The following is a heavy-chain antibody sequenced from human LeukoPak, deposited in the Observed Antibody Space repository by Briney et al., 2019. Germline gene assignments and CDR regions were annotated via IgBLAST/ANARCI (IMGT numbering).Heavy chain of an antibody. Sequence: GRSLRLSCAASGFTFDDYAMHWVRQAPGKGLEWASGISWNSGSIGHADSVKGRFTISRDNAKNSLYLQMNSLRAEDTALYYCAKDTGGYYYDSSVSDWGQGTLVTVSS. D-gene: IGHD3-22*01. V-gene: IGHV3-9*01. CDR2: ISWNSGSI. J-gene: IGHJ4*02. CDR1: GFTFDDYA. CDR3: AKDTGGYYYDSSVSD.